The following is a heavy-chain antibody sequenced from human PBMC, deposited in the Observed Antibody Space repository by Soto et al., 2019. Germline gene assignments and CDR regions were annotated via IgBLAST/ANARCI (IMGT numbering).Heavy chain of an antibody. V-gene: IGHV5-51*01. J-gene: IGHJ4*02. Sequence: PGDALTISCKGSGYSFTSYWIGWVRQIPGKGLEWMGIIYPGDSDTRYSPSFQGQVTISADKSISTAYLQWSSLKASDTAMYYCARHNYYDSSGYQIDYWGQGTLVTVSS. CDR3: ARHNYYDSSGYQIDY. CDR2: IYPGDSDT. D-gene: IGHD3-22*01. CDR1: GYSFTSYW.